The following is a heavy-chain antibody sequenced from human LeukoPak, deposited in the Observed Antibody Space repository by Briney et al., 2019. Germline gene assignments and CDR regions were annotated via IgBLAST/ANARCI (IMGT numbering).Heavy chain of an antibody. D-gene: IGHD3-22*01. CDR3: ASSNPRRNYYDSSGYYY. Sequence: GGSLRLSCAASGFTFDDYAMHWVRQAPGKGLEWVSGISWNSGSIGYADSVKGRFTISRDNAKNSLYLQMNSLRAEDTAVYYCASSNPRRNYYDSSGYYYWGQGTLVTVSS. CDR2: ISWNSGSI. V-gene: IGHV3-9*01. J-gene: IGHJ4*02. CDR1: GFTFDDYA.